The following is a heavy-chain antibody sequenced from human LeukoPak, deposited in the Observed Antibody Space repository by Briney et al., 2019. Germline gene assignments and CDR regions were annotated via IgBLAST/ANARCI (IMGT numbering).Heavy chain of an antibody. CDR3: ARDPDDYGGNRGVNDDY. V-gene: IGHV4-34*01. D-gene: IGHD4-23*01. CDR1: GGSFSGYY. J-gene: IGHJ4*02. Sequence: KPSETLSLTCAVYGGSFSGYYWSWIRQPPGKGLEWIGESNHSGSTNYNPSLKSRVTISVDTSKNQFSLKLSSVTAADTAVYYCARDPDDYGGNRGVNDDYWGQGTLVTVSS. CDR2: SNHSGST.